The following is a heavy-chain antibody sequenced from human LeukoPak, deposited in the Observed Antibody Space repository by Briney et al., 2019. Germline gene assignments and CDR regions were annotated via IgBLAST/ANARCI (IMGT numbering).Heavy chain of an antibody. J-gene: IGHJ4*02. V-gene: IGHV4-4*02. D-gene: IGHD4-17*01. CDR3: ARVLSVTVTTRYFDY. CDR1: GFTFTSYSM. CDR2: IYHSGST. Sequence: GSLRLSCAASGFTFTSYSMNWVRQPPGKGLEWIGEIYHSGSTNYNPSLKSRVTISVDKSKNQFSLKLSSVTAADTAVYYCARVLSVTVTTRYFDYWGQGTLVTVSS.